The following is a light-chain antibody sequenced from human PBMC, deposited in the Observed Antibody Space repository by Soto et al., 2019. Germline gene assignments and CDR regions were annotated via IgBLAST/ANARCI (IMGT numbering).Light chain of an antibody. J-gene: IGLJ1*01. V-gene: IGLV2-14*01. CDR1: SSDFGCYNY. Sequence: QSVLTQPASVSGSPGQSITISCTGTSSDFGCYNYVSWYQQHPGKAPKLMIYDVSNRPSGVSNRFSGSKSVNTASLTISDLQAEDEADYYCSSYTSSSTPYVFGTGTKVTVL. CDR3: SSYTSSSTPYV. CDR2: DVS.